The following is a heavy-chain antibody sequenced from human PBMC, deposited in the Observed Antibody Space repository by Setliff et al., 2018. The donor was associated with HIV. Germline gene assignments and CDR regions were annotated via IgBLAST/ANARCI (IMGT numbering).Heavy chain of an antibody. CDR3: ARFTGDPGPFDY. D-gene: IGHD7-27*01. CDR1: GYNFVDYS. J-gene: IGHJ4*02. V-gene: IGHV5-51*01. CDR2: IYPVDSDT. Sequence: GESLKISCQGSGYNFVDYSIAWVRQVPGKGLEWMGIIYPVDSDTRYSPSFQGQVTISVDKSINTAYLQWSSLKTSDTAIYYCARFTGDPGPFDYWGQGTLVTVSS.